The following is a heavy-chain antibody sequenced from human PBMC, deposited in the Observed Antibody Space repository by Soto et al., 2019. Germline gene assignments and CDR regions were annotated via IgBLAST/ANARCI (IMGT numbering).Heavy chain of an antibody. D-gene: IGHD3-10*01. CDR3: TRAAWFPYLSFY. V-gene: IGHV3-48*03. Sequence: GGSLRLSCAASGFTFSRFGWHEVRQAPGKGLEWISYISSSGSTAYYASSVKGRFTISRDNANNSVYLQMDSLRADDTALYYCTRAAWFPYLSFYWGQGALVTVSS. CDR2: ISSSGSTA. CDR1: GFTFSRFG. J-gene: IGHJ4*02.